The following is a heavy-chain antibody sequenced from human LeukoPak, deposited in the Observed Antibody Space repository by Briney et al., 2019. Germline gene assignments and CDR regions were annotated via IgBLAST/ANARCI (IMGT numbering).Heavy chain of an antibody. CDR2: TSSDLNVK. D-gene: IGHD3-10*01. Sequence: LSSETLSLTCTVSGGSIRSSYYYWGWVRQAPGKGLEWVAVTSSDLNVKLYADSVKGRFTISRDNSRSTLYLQMNSLRPEDTAIYYCAREGYYGSGSPPSLYFDYWGQGTLVTVSS. CDR3: AREGYYGSGSPPSLYFDY. J-gene: IGHJ4*02. CDR1: GGSIRSSYY. V-gene: IGHV3-30*03.